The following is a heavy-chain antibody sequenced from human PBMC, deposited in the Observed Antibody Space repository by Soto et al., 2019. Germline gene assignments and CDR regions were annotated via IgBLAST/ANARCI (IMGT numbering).Heavy chain of an antibody. D-gene: IGHD1-1*01. CDR1: GGSISSYY. CDR3: ARQSRVNSIYYYYMDV. J-gene: IGHJ6*03. V-gene: IGHV4-59*08. CDR2: IYYSGST. Sequence: SETLSLTCTVSGGSISSYYWSWIRQPPGKGLEWIGYIYYSGSTNYNPSLKSRDTISVDTSKNQFTLKLSSVTAADTAVYYCARQSRVNSIYYYYMDVWGKGTTVTVSS.